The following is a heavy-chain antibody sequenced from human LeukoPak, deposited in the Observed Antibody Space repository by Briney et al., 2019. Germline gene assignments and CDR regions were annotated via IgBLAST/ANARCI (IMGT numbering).Heavy chain of an antibody. CDR2: ITSTGDDI. Sequence: GGSLRLSCAASGFTVSRSYMSWVRQAPGKGLEWVAYITSTGDDIYYADSVKGRFTISRDNAKNALFLRMNSLRVEDTATYYCASDIVATSGDFWGQGTLVSVSS. V-gene: IGHV3-11*01. CDR3: ASDIVATSGDF. J-gene: IGHJ4*02. CDR1: GFTVSRSY. D-gene: IGHD5-12*01.